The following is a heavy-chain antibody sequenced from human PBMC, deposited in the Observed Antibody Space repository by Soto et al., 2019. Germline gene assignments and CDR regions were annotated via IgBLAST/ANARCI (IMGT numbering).Heavy chain of an antibody. J-gene: IGHJ4*02. CDR2: IYYSGST. D-gene: IGHD5-12*01. CDR1: GGSISSGGYY. Sequence: QVQLQESGPGLVKPSQTLSLTCTVSGGSISSGGYYWSWIRQHPGKGLEWIGYIYYSGSTYYNPYLKSRVTLSVDTSKNQFSLKLSSVTAADTAVYYCARGSVDIVAMGFDYWGQGTLVTVSS. V-gene: IGHV4-31*03. CDR3: ARGSVDIVAMGFDY.